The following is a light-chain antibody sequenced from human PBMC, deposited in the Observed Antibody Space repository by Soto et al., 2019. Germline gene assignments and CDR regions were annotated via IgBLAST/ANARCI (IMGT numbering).Light chain of an antibody. CDR1: QNIGDT. Sequence: IVLTQPPATLSLSPGERVTLSCRASQNIGDTLAWYQQKPGQAPRLLIYGVSARGTGISDRFSAIGSGSDLPLTIIILEPADLAVYYCHQYSRSPVYFSPLTFGGGSKVEI. J-gene: IGKJ4*01. CDR3: HQYSRSPVYFSPLT. V-gene: IGKV3-20*01. CDR2: GVS.